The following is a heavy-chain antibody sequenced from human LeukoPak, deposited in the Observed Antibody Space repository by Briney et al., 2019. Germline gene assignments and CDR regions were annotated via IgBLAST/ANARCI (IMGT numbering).Heavy chain of an antibody. Sequence: ASVKVSCKASGYTFATYAISWVRQAPGQGLEWMGWISAYNGNTNYAQKLQGRVTMTTDTSTSTAYMELRSLRSDDTAVYYCARDHAYDFWSGYSHFDYWGQGTLVTVSS. CDR1: GYTFATYA. J-gene: IGHJ4*02. V-gene: IGHV1-18*01. D-gene: IGHD3-3*01. CDR3: ARDHAYDFWSGYSHFDY. CDR2: ISAYNGNT.